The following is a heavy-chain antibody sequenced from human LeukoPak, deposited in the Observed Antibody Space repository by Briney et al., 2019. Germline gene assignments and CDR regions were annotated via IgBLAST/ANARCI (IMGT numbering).Heavy chain of an antibody. J-gene: IGHJ6*04. CDR1: GFTFSSYS. D-gene: IGHD3-10*01. CDR2: ISSSSSYI. CDR3: ARFLWTPYGMDV. Sequence: GGSLRLSCAASGFTFSSYSMNWVPQAPGKGLEWVSSISSSSSYIYYADSVKGRFTISRDNAKNSLYLQMNSLRAEDTAVYYCARFLWTPYGMDVWGKGTTVTVSS. V-gene: IGHV3-21*01.